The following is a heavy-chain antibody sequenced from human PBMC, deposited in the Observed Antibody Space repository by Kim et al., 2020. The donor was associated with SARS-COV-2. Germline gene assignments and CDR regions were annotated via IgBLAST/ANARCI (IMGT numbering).Heavy chain of an antibody. CDR2: IRSTAYGGTT. CDR1: GFTFGDYA. J-gene: IGHJ4*02. V-gene: IGHV3-49*04. CDR3: TTLDFWSGYYFDY. Sequence: GGSLRLSCTASGFTFGDYAMSWVRQAPGKGLEWVGFIRSTAYGGTTEYAASVKGRFTISRDDSKSIAYLQMNSLKTEDTAVYYCTTLDFWSGYYFDYWGQGTLATVSS. D-gene: IGHD3-3*01.